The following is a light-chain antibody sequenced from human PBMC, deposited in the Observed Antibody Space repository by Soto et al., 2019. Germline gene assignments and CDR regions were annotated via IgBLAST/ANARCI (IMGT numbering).Light chain of an antibody. CDR1: SSDLGGYNF. CDR3: CSYAGSYTWV. Sequence: QSALTQPRSVSGSPGQSVTISCTGTSSDLGGYNFVSWYQHHPGKAPKLMIYDFSKRPSGVPDRFSGSKSGNTASLTISGLQAEDEADYYCCSYAGSYTWVFGGGTQLPVL. J-gene: IGLJ3*02. CDR2: DFS. V-gene: IGLV2-11*01.